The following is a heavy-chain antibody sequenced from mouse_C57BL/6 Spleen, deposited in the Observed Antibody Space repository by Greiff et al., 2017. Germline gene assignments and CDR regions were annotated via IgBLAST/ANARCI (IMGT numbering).Heavy chain of an antibody. CDR1: GFTFSDYY. CDR2: INYDGSST. V-gene: IGHV5-16*01. J-gene: IGHJ4*01. CDR3: ARGGSHYAMDY. Sequence: EVKLMESEGGLVQPGSSMKLSCTASGFTFSDYYMAWVRQVPEKGLEWVANINYDGSSTYYLDSLKSRFIISRDNAKNILYLQMSSLKSEDTATYYCARGGSHYAMDYWGQGTSVTVSS.